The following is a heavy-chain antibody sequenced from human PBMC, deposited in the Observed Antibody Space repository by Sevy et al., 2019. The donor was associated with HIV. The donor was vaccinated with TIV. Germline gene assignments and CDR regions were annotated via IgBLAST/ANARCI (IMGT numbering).Heavy chain of an antibody. CDR3: ARDGCSGGSCYHYYYYNGMDV. J-gene: IGHJ6*02. CDR2: IYTSGST. D-gene: IGHD2-15*01. V-gene: IGHV4-4*07. CDR1: GGSISSYY. Sequence: SETLSLTCTVSGGSISSYYWSWIRQPAGKGLEWIGRIYTSGSTNYNPSLKSRVTMSVDTSKNQFSLKLSSVTAADTAVYYCARDGCSGGSCYHYYYYNGMDVWGQGTTVTVSS.